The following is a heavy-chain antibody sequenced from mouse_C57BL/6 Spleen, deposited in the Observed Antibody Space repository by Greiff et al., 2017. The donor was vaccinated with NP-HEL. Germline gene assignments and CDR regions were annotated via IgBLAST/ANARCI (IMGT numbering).Heavy chain of an antibody. CDR1: GFNIKDYY. J-gene: IGHJ2*01. CDR2: IDPEDGVT. D-gene: IGHD1-1*01. Sequence: VQLQQSGAELVRPGASVKLSCTASGFNIKDYYMHWVKQRPEQGLEWIGRIDPEDGVTEYAPKFQGKATMTADTSSNTAYLQLSSLTSEDTAVYYCTTWNYYGSSVYYFDYWGQGTTLTVSS. V-gene: IGHV14-1*01. CDR3: TTWNYYGSSVYYFDY.